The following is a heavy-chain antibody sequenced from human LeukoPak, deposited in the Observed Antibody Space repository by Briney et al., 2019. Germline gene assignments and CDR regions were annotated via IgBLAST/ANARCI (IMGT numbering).Heavy chain of an antibody. CDR3: AKDGRWLHRVHAFDI. Sequence: GGSLRLSCAASGFTVSSNYMSWVRQAPGKGLEWVSVIYSGGSTYYADSVKGRFTISRDNAKDSLYLQMNSLRAEDTAVYYCAKDGRWLHRVHAFDIWGQGTMVTVSS. D-gene: IGHD5-24*01. CDR1: GFTVSSNY. J-gene: IGHJ3*02. V-gene: IGHV3-53*01. CDR2: IYSGGST.